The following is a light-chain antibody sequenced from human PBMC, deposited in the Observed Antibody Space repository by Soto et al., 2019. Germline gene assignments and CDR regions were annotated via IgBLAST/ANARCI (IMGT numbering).Light chain of an antibody. CDR3: QQYNRPYT. CDR2: DAS. CDR1: QSISSW. V-gene: IGKV1-5*01. J-gene: IGKJ2*01. Sequence: DIQMTQSPSTLSASVGDRVTITCRASQSISSWLAWYQQKPGKAPKLLIYDASSLESGVPSRFSGSGSGTEFTLTISSLQPDDFATYYCQQYNRPYTFGQGTKLEIK.